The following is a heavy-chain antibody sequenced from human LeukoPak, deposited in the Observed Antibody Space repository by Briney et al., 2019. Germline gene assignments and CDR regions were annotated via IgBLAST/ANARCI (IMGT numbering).Heavy chain of an antibody. V-gene: IGHV4-59*02. Sequence: SETLSLTCTVSGGSVSSYYWSWIRQPPGKGLEWIGYIYYSGSTNYNPSLKSRVTISVDTSKNQFSLKLSSVTAADTAVYYCARDRRLNCSSTSCYAFDIWGQGTMVTVSS. CDR2: IYYSGST. J-gene: IGHJ3*02. CDR3: ARDRRLNCSSTSCYAFDI. CDR1: GGSVSSYY. D-gene: IGHD2-2*01.